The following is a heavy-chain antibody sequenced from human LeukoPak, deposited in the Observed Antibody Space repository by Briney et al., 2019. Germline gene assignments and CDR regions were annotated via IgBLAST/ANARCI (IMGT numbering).Heavy chain of an antibody. D-gene: IGHD4-17*01. V-gene: IGHV4-34*01. Sequence: PSETLSLTCTVSGGSISSYYWSWIRQPPGKGLEWIGEINHSGSTNYNPSLKSRVTISVDTSKNQFSLKLSSVTAADTAVYYCARLSYGDYVAGAHYYYGMDVWGQGTTVTVSS. CDR1: GGSISSYY. J-gene: IGHJ6*02. CDR3: ARLSYGDYVAGAHYYYGMDV. CDR2: INHSGST.